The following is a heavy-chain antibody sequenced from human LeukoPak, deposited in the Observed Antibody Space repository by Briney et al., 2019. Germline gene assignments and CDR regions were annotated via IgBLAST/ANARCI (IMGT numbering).Heavy chain of an antibody. CDR3: AREHSTYYYDSSGRSYFFDY. CDR2: IYHGGST. Sequence: SETLSLTCAVYGGPFSGYYWSWVRQPPGKGLEWSGEIYHGGSTKYNPSLKSRVTISADTSKSQFSLKLSSVTAADTAVYYCAREHSTYYYDSSGRSYFFDYWGQGILVTVSS. J-gene: IGHJ4*02. V-gene: IGHV4-34*01. D-gene: IGHD3-22*01. CDR1: GGPFSGYY.